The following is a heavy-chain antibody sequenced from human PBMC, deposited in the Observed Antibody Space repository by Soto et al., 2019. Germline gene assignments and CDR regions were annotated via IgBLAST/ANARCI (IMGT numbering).Heavy chain of an antibody. CDR3: ARARAIAARPYYYYGMDV. Sequence: GGSLRLSCAASGFTVSSNYMSWVRQAPGKGLEWVSVIYSGGSTYYADSVKGRFTISRDNSKNTLYLQMNSLRAEDTAVYYCARARAIAARPYYYYGMDVWGQGTTATVSS. V-gene: IGHV3-53*01. D-gene: IGHD6-6*01. CDR1: GFTVSSNY. CDR2: IYSGGST. J-gene: IGHJ6*02.